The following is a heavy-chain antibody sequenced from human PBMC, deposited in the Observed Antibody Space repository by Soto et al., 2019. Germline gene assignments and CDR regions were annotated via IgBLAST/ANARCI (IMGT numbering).Heavy chain of an antibody. V-gene: IGHV4-28*01. CDR1: GYSISSSNW. CDR2: IYYSGTT. Sequence: QVQLQESGPGLVKPSDTLSLTCAVSGYSISSSNWWGWIRQPPGKGLEWIGYIYYSGTTYYNPSPKGGATMSLDTSKNQFSLKLTSVTAVDTAVYSGAKRAIQGPIAYWGQGTLVTVS. CDR3: AKRAIQGPIAY. J-gene: IGHJ4*02.